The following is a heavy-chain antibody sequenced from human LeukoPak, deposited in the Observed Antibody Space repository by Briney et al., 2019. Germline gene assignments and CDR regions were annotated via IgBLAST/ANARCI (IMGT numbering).Heavy chain of an antibody. V-gene: IGHV3-23*01. CDR2: INNSGGST. CDR3: AELGITMIGGV. D-gene: IGHD3-10*02. J-gene: IGHJ6*04. Sequence: GGSLRLSCAASGFTFSSYAMNWVRQAPGKGLAWVSGINNSGGSTYYADSVKGRFTISRDNSKNTLYLQMNSLRAEDTAVYYCAELGITMIGGVWGKGTTVTISS. CDR1: GFTFSSYA.